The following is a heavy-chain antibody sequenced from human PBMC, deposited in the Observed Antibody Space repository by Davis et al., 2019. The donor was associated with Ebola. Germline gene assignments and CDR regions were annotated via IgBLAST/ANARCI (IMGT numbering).Heavy chain of an antibody. J-gene: IGHJ4*02. D-gene: IGHD6-13*01. CDR3: AKDQGIAAAGRSSYFDY. Sequence: GESLKISCAASGFTFSSYGMHWVRQAPGKGLEWVAVIWYDGSNKYYADSVKGRFTISRDNSKNTLYLQMNSLRAEDTAVYYCAKDQGIAAAGRSSYFDYWGQGTLVTVSS. V-gene: IGHV3-30*02. CDR1: GFTFSSYG. CDR2: IWYDGSNK.